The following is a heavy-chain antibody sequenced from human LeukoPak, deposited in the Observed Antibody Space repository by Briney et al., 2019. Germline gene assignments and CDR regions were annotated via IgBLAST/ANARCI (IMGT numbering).Heavy chain of an antibody. J-gene: IGHJ4*02. V-gene: IGHV3-23*01. CDR2: ISGSGGST. D-gene: IGHD3-22*01. CDR1: GFTFSSYA. CDR3: ARAHELCGVGCYYVNY. Sequence: GGSLRLSCAASGFTFSSYAMSWVRQAPGKGLEWVSAISGSGGSTYYADSVKGRFTISRDNSKNTLYLQMNSLRAEDTAVYYCARAHELCGVGCYYVNYWGQGTLVTVSS.